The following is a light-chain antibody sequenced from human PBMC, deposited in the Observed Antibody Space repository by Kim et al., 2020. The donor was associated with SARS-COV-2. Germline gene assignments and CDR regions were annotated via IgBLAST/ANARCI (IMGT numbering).Light chain of an antibody. V-gene: IGLV3-21*04. CDR2: YDS. Sequence: SYELTQPPSVSVAPGKTARITCGGNNIGSKSVHWYQQKPGQAPVLVIYYDSDRPSGIPERFSGSNSGNMATLTISRVEAGDEADYYCQVWDSSSDNVVFG. CDR3: QVWDSSSDNVV. J-gene: IGLJ2*01. CDR1: NIGSKS.